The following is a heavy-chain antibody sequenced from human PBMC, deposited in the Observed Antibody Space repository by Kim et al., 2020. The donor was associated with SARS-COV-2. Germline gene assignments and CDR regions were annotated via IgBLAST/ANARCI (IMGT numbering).Heavy chain of an antibody. CDR1: GFTFSSYA. V-gene: IGHV3-30*04. J-gene: IGHJ6*01. CDR3: ARGGRFRFFDWFGYYYYG. Sequence: GGSLRLSCAASGFTFSSYAMHWVRQAPGKGLEWVAVISYDGSNKYYADSVKGRFTISRDNSKNTLYLQMNSLRAEDTAVYYCARGGRFRFFDWFGYYYYG. D-gene: IGHD3-9*01. CDR2: ISYDGSNK.